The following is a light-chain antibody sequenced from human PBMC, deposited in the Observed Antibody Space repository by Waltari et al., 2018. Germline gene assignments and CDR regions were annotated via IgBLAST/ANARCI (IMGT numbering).Light chain of an antibody. J-gene: IGKJ4*01. CDR2: GVS. V-gene: IGKV3-20*01. CDR3: QQYATSRLT. CDR1: QIVSSNF. Sequence: DIVLTQSPGTLSLSPGERATLSCRARQIVSSNFLAWYQQKPGQPPRLLIYGVSSSATGIPDRFSGSGSGTDFTLTISRLEPEDFAVYYCQQYATSRLTFGGGTKVDIK.